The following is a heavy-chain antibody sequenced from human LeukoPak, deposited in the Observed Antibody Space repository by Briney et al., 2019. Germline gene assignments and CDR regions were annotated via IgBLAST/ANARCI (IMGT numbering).Heavy chain of an antibody. J-gene: IGHJ3*01. CDR3: ARDRGDYYCTSTSCSGGAFDF. CDR1: GYSFTGYY. D-gene: IGHD2-2*01. Sequence: ASVKVSCKASGYSFTGYYLHWVRQAPGQGLEWMGWINSNSGDTKFAQKFQGRVTMTRDTSISTAYMELSSLISDDMAVYYCARDRGDYYCTSTSCSGGAFDFWGQGTMVTVSS. CDR2: INSNSGDT. V-gene: IGHV1-2*02.